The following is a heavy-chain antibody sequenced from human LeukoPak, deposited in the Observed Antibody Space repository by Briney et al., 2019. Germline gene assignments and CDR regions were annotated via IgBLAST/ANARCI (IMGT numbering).Heavy chain of an antibody. CDR3: AREVLRGFDP. CDR2: ISSSGGTI. D-gene: IGHD4-17*01. CDR1: GFTFSSYE. J-gene: IGHJ5*02. V-gene: IGHV3-48*03. Sequence: PGGSLRLSCAASGFTFSSYEMNWVRQAPGKGLEWVSYISSSGGTIYYADSVKGRFTISRDNAKNSLYLQMNSLRAEDTAVYYCAREVLRGFDPWGQGTLVTVSS.